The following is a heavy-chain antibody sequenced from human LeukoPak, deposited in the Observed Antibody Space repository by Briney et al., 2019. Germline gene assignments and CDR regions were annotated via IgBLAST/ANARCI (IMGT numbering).Heavy chain of an antibody. CDR2: ISYDGSNK. CDR3: ASGGLLDYYGMDV. Sequence: GRSLRLSCAASGFTFSSYGMHWVRQAPGKGLEWVAVISYDGSNKYYADSVKGRFTISRDNSKNTLYLQMNSLRAEDTAVYYCASGGLLDYYGMDVWGQGTTVTVSS. J-gene: IGHJ6*02. CDR1: GFTFSSYG. D-gene: IGHD2-8*02. V-gene: IGHV3-30*03.